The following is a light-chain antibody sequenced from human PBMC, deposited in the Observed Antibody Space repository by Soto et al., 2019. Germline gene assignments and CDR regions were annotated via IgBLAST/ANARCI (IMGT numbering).Light chain of an antibody. J-gene: IGKJ5*01. CDR2: DAS. CDR3: QQRSNWPPEIT. Sequence: IVLAQSPATRSLSPGERATLSCRASQSVSISLAWYQQKPGQAPRLLIYDASNRATGVPARFSGSGCVTDFTRTVSSLEPEEFARYYCQQRSNWPPEITFGQGTRLEIK. CDR1: QSVSIS. V-gene: IGKV3-11*01.